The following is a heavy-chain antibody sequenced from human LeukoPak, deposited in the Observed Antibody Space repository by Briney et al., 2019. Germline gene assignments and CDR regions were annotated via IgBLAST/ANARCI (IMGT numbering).Heavy chain of an antibody. D-gene: IGHD2-21*02. J-gene: IGHJ3*01. CDR1: VFTFSRYC. Sequence: GGTLRLSCAASVFTFSRYCMHWVRQAPGKGLVWVSHINRDGSSTSYADSVKGRFTISRDNAKNTLYLQMNSLRAEDTAVYYCARDGYCGGDCWGQGTMVTVSS. CDR3: ARDGYCGGDC. CDR2: INRDGSST. V-gene: IGHV3-74*01.